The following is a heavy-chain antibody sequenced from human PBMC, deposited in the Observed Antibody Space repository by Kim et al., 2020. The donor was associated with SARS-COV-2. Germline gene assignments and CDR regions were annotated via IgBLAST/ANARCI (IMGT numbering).Heavy chain of an antibody. CDR3: ARYGYRSGGRCYYGMDF. D-gene: IGHD6-19*01. CDR1: GGTFSSYA. Sequence: SVKVSCKASGGTFSSYAISWVRQAPGQGLEWMGGIIPIFGTANYAQKFQGRVTITADESTSTAYMELSSLRSEDTAVYYCARYGYRSGGRCYYGMDFWGPGTTVTVSS. V-gene: IGHV1-69*13. J-gene: IGHJ6*02. CDR2: IIPIFGTA.